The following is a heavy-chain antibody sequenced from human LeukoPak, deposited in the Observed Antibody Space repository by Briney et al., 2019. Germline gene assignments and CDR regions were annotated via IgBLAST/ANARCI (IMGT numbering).Heavy chain of an antibody. CDR2: IFPSVSEI. V-gene: IGHV3-23*01. D-gene: IGHD5-18*01. CDR3: ATYRQVLLPFES. Sequence: PGGSLRLSCVVSGFTFSTFAMIWVRQPPGKGLGWVLSIFPSVSEIHYADSVRGRFTIPRDNSKSILSLQMNSLRAEDTATYYCATYRQVLLPFESWGQGTLVTVSS. CDR1: GFTFSTFA. J-gene: IGHJ4*02.